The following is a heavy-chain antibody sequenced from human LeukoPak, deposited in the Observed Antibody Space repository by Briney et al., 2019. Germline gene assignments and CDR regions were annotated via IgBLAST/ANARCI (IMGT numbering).Heavy chain of an antibody. CDR2: MNPNSGNT. CDR1: GYTFTSYD. Sequence: ASVKVSCKASGYTFTSYDINWVRQAPGQGLEWMGWMNPNSGNTGYAQKFQGRVTITRNTSISTAYMELSSLRSEDTAVYYCANFDYGGNSGAFDIWGQGTMVTVSS. J-gene: IGHJ3*02. V-gene: IGHV1-8*03. CDR3: ANFDYGGNSGAFDI. D-gene: IGHD4-23*01.